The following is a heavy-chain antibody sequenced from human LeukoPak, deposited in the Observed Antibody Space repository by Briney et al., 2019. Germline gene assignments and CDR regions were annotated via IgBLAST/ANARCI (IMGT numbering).Heavy chain of an antibody. V-gene: IGHV4-59*11. CDR2: ISYSGST. D-gene: IGHD3-10*01. Sequence: PSETLSLTCTVSGGSISRHYWSWIRQAPGKGLEWIGYISYSGSTNYNPYLKSRVTISIDTSKNQFSLKVNSAIAADTAVYYCARESMYSSVGSYGFDIWGQGTMVTVSS. CDR1: GGSISRHY. J-gene: IGHJ3*02. CDR3: ARESMYSSVGSYGFDI.